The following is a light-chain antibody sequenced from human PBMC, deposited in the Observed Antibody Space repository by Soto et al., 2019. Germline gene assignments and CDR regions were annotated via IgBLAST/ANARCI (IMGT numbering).Light chain of an antibody. CDR2: GAF. J-gene: IGKJ1*01. CDR3: QQYYSYPWS. Sequence: EVVLRQSAGTLSLSPGERATLSCRASQSIRSNYLAWYQQKPGQAPRFLIYGAFSRATGIPDRFSGSGSGTDFTLTISSLQPEDVATYYCQQYYSYPWSFGQGTKVDIK. V-gene: IGKV3-20*01. CDR1: QSIRSNY.